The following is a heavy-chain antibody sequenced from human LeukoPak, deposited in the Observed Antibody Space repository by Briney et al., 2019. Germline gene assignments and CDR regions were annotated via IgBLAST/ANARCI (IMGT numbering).Heavy chain of an antibody. J-gene: IGHJ3*02. V-gene: IGHV3-9*01. CDR1: GFTFDDYA. CDR3: AKGIAVADAFDI. Sequence: GRSLRLSCAASGFTFDDYAMHWVRRAPGKGLEWVSGISWNSGSIGYADSVKGRFTISRDNAKNSLYLQMNSLRAEDTALYYCAKGIAVADAFDIWGQGTMVTVSS. D-gene: IGHD6-19*01. CDR2: ISWNSGSI.